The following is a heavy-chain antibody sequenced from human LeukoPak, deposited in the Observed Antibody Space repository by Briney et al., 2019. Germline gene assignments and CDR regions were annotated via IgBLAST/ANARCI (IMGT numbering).Heavy chain of an antibody. CDR2: VYSSGST. Sequence: PSETLSLTCNVSGYSIGSGYFWGWIRQPPGKGLEWIGGVYSSGSTYYNPSPESRLTISLKTSKNQFSLKLRSVTAADTAVYYCARRPDWGYDYYMDVWGKGTTVTVSS. D-gene: IGHD3-16*01. J-gene: IGHJ6*03. CDR1: GYSIGSGYF. CDR3: ARRPDWGYDYYMDV. V-gene: IGHV4-38-2*02.